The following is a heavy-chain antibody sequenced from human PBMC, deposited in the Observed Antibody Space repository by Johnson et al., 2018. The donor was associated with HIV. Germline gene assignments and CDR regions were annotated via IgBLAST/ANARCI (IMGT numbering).Heavy chain of an antibody. CDR1: VFMFSNYG. D-gene: IGHD6-13*01. CDR2: IRYDGTNK. Sequence: QVQLVESGGGVVQPGGSLRLSCATSVFMFSNYGMHWVRQAPGKGLEWVAFIRYDGTNKYYADSVKGRFTISRDNSKNTLYLQMNSLRAEDTALYYCAKDNGIAGTSGDAFDIWGQGTMVTVSS. J-gene: IGHJ3*02. V-gene: IGHV3-30*02. CDR3: AKDNGIAGTSGDAFDI.